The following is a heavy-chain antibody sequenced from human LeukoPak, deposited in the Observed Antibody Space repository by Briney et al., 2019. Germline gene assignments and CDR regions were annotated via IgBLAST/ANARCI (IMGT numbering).Heavy chain of an antibody. CDR3: AGRTYCSSTSCQRRAFDI. CDR1: GYTFTSYG. D-gene: IGHD2-2*01. J-gene: IGHJ3*02. CDR2: ISAYNGNT. Sequence: ASVKVSCKASGYTFTSYGISWARQAPGQGLEWMGWISAYNGNTNYAQKLQGRVTMTTDKSTSTAYMELSSLRSEDTAVYYCAGRTYCSSTSCQRRAFDIWGQGTMVTVSS. V-gene: IGHV1-18*01.